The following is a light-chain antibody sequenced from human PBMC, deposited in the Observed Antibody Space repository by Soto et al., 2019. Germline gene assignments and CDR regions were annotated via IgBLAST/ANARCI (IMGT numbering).Light chain of an antibody. Sequence: QSVLTQPASVSGSPGQSITISCTGTSSDVGSYNLVSWYQQHPGKAPKLMIYEVIKRPSGVSNRFSGSKSGNTASLTISGFQAEDEADYYCCSYAGSSTWVFGGGTKLTVL. V-gene: IGLV2-23*02. CDR2: EVI. CDR1: SSDVGSYNL. J-gene: IGLJ3*02. CDR3: CSYAGSSTWV.